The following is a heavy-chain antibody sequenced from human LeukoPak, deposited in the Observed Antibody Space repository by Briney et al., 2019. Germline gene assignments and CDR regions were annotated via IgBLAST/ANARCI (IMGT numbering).Heavy chain of an antibody. D-gene: IGHD6-19*01. J-gene: IGHJ4*02. V-gene: IGHV3-30-3*02. CDR2: ISYDGSNK. CDR3: AKEISGY. Sequence: KGLEWVAVISYDGSNKYYAASVKGRFTISRDNSKNTLYLQMNSLRAEDTAVYYCAKEISGYWGQGTLVTVSS.